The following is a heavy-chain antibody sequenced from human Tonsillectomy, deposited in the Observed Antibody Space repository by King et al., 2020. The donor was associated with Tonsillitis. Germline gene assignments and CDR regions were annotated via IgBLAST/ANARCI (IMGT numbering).Heavy chain of an antibody. Sequence: QLVQSGAEMKKPGESLRISCKASGSVFGNFWVAWVRQMPGKGLECMGFVDLLDSDARYSPSFQGQVTMSANKSINTAYLQWSSLKASDSAIYFCARRSGYTDYDRWLDPWGQGTLVSVSS. CDR1: GSVFGNFW. V-gene: IGHV5-51*01. J-gene: IGHJ5*02. CDR3: ARRSGYTDYDRWLDP. CDR2: VDLLDSDA. D-gene: IGHD3-16*01.